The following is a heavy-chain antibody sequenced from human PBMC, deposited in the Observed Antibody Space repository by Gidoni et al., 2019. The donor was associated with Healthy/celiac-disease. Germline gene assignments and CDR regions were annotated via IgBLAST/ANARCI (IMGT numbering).Heavy chain of an antibody. CDR1: GFTFSSYA. CDR2: ISYDGSNK. Sequence: QVQLVESGGGVVQPGRSLRLSCAASGFTFSSYAMHWVRQAPGKGLAWVAVISYDGSNKYYADSVKGRFTISRDNSKNTLYLQMNSLRAEDTAVYYCARSPQPNRRRPLYYYYGMDVWGKGTTVTVSS. J-gene: IGHJ6*04. V-gene: IGHV3-30-3*01. D-gene: IGHD2-2*01. CDR3: ARSPQPNRRRPLYYYYGMDV.